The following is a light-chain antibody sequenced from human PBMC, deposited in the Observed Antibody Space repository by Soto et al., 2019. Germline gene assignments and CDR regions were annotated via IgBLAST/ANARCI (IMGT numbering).Light chain of an antibody. V-gene: IGKV3-15*01. CDR3: QQYNNWPPLT. J-gene: IGKJ4*01. CDR2: GAS. CDR1: QSVSSN. Sequence: EIVMTQSTATLSVSPGERATLSCRASQSVSSNLAWYQQKPGQAPRLLIYGASTRSTGIPARFSGSGSGTEFPLTISSLQSEDFAFYYCQQYNNWPPLTFGGGTKVEI.